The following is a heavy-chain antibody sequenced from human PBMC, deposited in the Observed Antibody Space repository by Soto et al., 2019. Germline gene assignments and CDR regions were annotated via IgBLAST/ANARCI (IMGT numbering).Heavy chain of an antibody. CDR3: TTDSYSTIIIVRFDY. J-gene: IGHJ4*01. D-gene: IGHD3-22*01. V-gene: IGHV3-15*07. Sequence: PGGALRLSCGALGFTFSHAWINSVRQAPGKGLEWVGRIKSKTDGGTTDYAEPVKGRFAISRDDSNNMVYLQMNSLKIEDTAVYYCTTDSYSTIIIVRFDYWGHGTLVTVSS. CDR1: GFTFSHAW. CDR2: IKSKTDGGTT.